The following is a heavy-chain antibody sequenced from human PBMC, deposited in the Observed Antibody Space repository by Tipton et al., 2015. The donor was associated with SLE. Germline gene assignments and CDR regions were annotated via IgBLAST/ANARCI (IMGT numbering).Heavy chain of an antibody. CDR1: GGPISSPVYY. Sequence: TLSLTCTVSGGPISSPVYYWDWIRQPPGKGPEWIGRITNSGNTYYTPSFQSRVTMSVDTSKNHFSLKLSSVTAADTAVYYCARHDTNYGRNWFDPWGQGTLVTVSS. CDR2: ITNSGNT. V-gene: IGHV4-39*01. CDR3: ARHDTNYGRNWFDP. J-gene: IGHJ5*02. D-gene: IGHD2-8*01.